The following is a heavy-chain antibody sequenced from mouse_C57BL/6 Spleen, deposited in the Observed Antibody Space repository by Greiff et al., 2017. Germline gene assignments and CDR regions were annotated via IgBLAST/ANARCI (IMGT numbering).Heavy chain of an antibody. CDR1: GYTFTSYW. J-gene: IGHJ2*01. CDR3: ARYYGSSYYFDD. CDR2: IYPGSGST. V-gene: IGHV1-55*01. Sequence: VQLQQPGAELVKPGASVKMSCKASGYTFTSYWITWVKQRPGQGLEWIGDIYPGSGSTNYNEKFKGKATLTVDTSSSTAYMQLSSLTSEDSAVDDCARYYGSSYYFDDWGTGTTVTVSS. D-gene: IGHD1-1*01.